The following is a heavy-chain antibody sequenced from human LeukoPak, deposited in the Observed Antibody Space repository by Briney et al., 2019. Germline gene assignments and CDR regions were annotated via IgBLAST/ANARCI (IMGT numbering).Heavy chain of an antibody. J-gene: IGHJ4*02. V-gene: IGHV3-30*18. CDR2: ISYNGSNK. D-gene: IGHD2-2*01. CDR1: GFTFSSYG. Sequence: GGSLRLSCAASGFTFSSYGMHWVRQAPGKGLEWVAVISYNGSNKYYADSVKGRFTISRDNSKNTLYLQMNSLRAEDTAGYYCAKDFSDCSSTSCYGDYWGQGTLVTVSS. CDR3: AKDFSDCSSTSCYGDY.